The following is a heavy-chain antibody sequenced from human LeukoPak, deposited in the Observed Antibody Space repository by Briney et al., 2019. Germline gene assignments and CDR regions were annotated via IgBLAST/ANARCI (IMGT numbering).Heavy chain of an antibody. V-gene: IGHV4-59*01. CDR3: AREVAATIDY. CDR2: IFYSGST. D-gene: IGHD5-24*01. Sequence: SETLSLTCTVSGGSISSYYWSWLRQPPGKGLEWVGYIFYSGSTNYNPSLKSRVTISLDTSKNQFSLKLSSVTAADTAVYYCAREVAATIDYWGQGTLVTVSS. J-gene: IGHJ4*02. CDR1: GGSISSYY.